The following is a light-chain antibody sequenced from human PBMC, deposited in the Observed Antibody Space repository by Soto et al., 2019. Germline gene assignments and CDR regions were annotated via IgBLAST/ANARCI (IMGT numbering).Light chain of an antibody. CDR3: QQFGISPWT. V-gene: IGKV3-20*01. CDR2: ATS. CDR1: RIIGHNY. J-gene: IGKJ1*01. Sequence: DNVMTQSPDTLSVSPGDRVTLSCRASRIIGHNYLAWYQQKPGQDPRLLIYATSTRATGIPDRFPGSGSVTDFTLTISRLEPEDFAVYYCQQFGISPWTFGQGTKVEMK.